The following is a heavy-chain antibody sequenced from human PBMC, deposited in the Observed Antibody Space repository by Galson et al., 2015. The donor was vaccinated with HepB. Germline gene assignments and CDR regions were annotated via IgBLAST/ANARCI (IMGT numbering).Heavy chain of an antibody. V-gene: IGHV3-23*01. CDR3: ASPHGPFERPVGATIGYAFDI. CDR2: ISGSGGST. CDR1: GFTFRSYA. J-gene: IGHJ3*02. Sequence: SLRLSCAASGFTFRSYAMSWVRQAPGKGLEWASAISGSGGSTYYAVSVKGRFTISRDNSKNTLYLQMNSLRAEDTAVYYCASPHGPFERPVGATIGYAFDIWGQGTMVTVSS. D-gene: IGHD1-26*01.